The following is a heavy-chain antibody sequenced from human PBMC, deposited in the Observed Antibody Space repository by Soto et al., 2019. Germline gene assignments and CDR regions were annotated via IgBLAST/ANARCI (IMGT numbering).Heavy chain of an antibody. CDR1: GGSISSYY. CDR3: ARGLAGGYSSGWYYYYYMDV. Sequence: SETLYLTCTVSGGSISSYYWSWIRQPPGKGLEWIGYIYYSGSTNYNPSLKSRVTISVDTSKNQFSLKLSSVTAADTAVYYCARGLAGGYSSGWYYYYYMDVWGKGTTVTVSS. J-gene: IGHJ6*03. CDR2: IYYSGST. D-gene: IGHD6-19*01. V-gene: IGHV4-59*01.